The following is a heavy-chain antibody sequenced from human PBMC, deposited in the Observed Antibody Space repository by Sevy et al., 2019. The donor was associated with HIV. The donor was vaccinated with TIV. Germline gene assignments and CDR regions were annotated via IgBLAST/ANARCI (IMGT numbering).Heavy chain of an antibody. CDR3: ECALGGYYDRSGYDFDY. CDR1: GYTFTSYD. Sequence: ASVKVSCKASGYTFTSYDINWVRQATGQGLEWMGWMNPNSGNTGYAQKFQGRVTMTRNTSRSTAYMELRSLRSEDTAAYYCECALGGYYDRSGYDFDYWGQGTLVTVSS. V-gene: IGHV1-8*01. D-gene: IGHD3-22*01. J-gene: IGHJ4*02. CDR2: MNPNSGNT.